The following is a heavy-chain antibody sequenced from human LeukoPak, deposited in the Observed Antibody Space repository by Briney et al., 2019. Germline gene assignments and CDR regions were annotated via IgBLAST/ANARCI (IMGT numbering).Heavy chain of an antibody. V-gene: IGHV1-18*01. CDR2: ISTYTGNT. J-gene: IGHJ6*02. CDR1: GYSFSRYS. CDR3: ARVTGTPKDPDSPYYYGMDV. Sequence: ASVKVSCKASGYSFSRYSISWVRQAPGQGLEWMGWISTYTGNTNYAQKLQGRVTMTTDTSTSTAYMELRSLRSDDTAVYYCARVTGTPKDPDSPYYYGMDVWGQGTTVTVSS. D-gene: IGHD2-15*01.